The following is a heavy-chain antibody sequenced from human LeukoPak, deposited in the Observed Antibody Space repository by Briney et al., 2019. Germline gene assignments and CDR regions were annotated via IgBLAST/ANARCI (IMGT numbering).Heavy chain of an antibody. V-gene: IGHV1-69*06. CDR3: ARKVPNDSSGYYYRGQFDP. Sequence: SVKVSCKASGGTFSSYAISWVRQAPGQGLEWMGGIIPIFGTANYAQKFQGRVTITADKSTSTAYMELSSLRSEDTAVYYCARKVPNDSSGYYYRGQFDPWGQGALVTVSS. CDR2: IIPIFGTA. J-gene: IGHJ5*02. CDR1: GGTFSSYA. D-gene: IGHD3-22*01.